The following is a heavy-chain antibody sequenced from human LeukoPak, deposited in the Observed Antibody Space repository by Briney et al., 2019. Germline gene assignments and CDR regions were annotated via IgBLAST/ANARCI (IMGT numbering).Heavy chain of an antibody. V-gene: IGHV3-7*01. Sequence: GGSLRLSCAASGFTFSSYWVSWVRQAPGKGLEWVANIKQDGSEKYYVDSVKGRFTISRDNAKNSLYLQMNSLRAEDTAVYYCAREYYDILTGYYKDYWGQGTLVTVSS. J-gene: IGHJ4*02. D-gene: IGHD3-9*01. CDR3: AREYYDILTGYYKDY. CDR1: GFTFSSYW. CDR2: IKQDGSEK.